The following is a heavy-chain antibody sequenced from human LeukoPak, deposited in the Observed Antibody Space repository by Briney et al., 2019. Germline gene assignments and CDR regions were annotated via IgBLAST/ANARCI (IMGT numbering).Heavy chain of an antibody. CDR1: GYTFTGYY. V-gene: IGHV1-2*02. D-gene: IGHD1-26*01. CDR2: INPNSGGT. Sequence: WASVKVSCKASGYTFTGYYMHWVRQAPGQGLEWMGWINPNSGGTNYAQKFQGRVTMTRDTSISTAYMELSRLRSDDTAVYYCARRRPSGSWNWFDPWGQGTLVTVSS. CDR3: ARRRPSGSWNWFDP. J-gene: IGHJ5*02.